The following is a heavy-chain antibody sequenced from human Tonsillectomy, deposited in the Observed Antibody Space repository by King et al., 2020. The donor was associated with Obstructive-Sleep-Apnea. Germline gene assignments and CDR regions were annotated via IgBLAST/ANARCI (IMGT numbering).Heavy chain of an antibody. CDR1: GFSFSVYG. CDR3: AKDERYYYDSSYAFDI. D-gene: IGHD3-22*01. CDR2: IRYDGNSK. V-gene: IGHV3-30*02. Sequence: QLVQSGGGVVRPGRSLRLSCAASGFSFSVYGMHWVRQAPGKGLEWVTFIRYDGNSKYYADSVKGRFTISRDNSKNTLYLQMNSLRPEDTAVYYCAKDERYYYDSSYAFDIWGQGTMVTVSS. J-gene: IGHJ3*02.